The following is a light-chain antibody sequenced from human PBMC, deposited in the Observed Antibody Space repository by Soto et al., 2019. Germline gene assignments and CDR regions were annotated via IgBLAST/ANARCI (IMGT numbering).Light chain of an antibody. CDR1: QSIHTS. CDR3: QQRNVWPPIT. Sequence: VFTQAPSTLSLSPGERATLSCRASQSIHTSLAWYQQKSGKPPRLVIYDSTLRANGVPDRFGGSRSGTEFTLTINSLEPEDFAVYYCQQRNVWPPITFGQGTRLEI. CDR2: DST. J-gene: IGKJ5*01. V-gene: IGKV3-11*01.